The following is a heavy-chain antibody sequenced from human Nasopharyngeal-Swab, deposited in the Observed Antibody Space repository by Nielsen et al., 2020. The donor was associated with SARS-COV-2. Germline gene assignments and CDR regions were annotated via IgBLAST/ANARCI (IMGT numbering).Heavy chain of an antibody. CDR2: IDGSGINT. CDR3: AKEMGD. J-gene: IGHJ4*01. Sequence: GESLKISCAASGFTFSSYWMHWVRQAPGKGLEWVSSIDGSGINTYYADSVKGRFTVSRDNFRNTLYLQMSSLRVGDTATYYCAKEMGDWGQGILVTVSS. CDR1: GFTFSSYW. V-gene: IGHV3-23*05. D-gene: IGHD2-8*01.